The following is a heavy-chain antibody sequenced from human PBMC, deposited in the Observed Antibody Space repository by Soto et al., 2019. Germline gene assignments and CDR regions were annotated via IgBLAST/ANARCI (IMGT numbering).Heavy chain of an antibody. CDR1: GGSISSYY. J-gene: IGHJ4*02. CDR2: IYYSGGT. V-gene: IGHV4-59*01. D-gene: IGHD6-6*01. CDR3: ARQYSSSYDY. Sequence: SETLSLTCTVSGGSISSYYWSWIRQPPGKGLEWIGYIYYSGGTNYNPSLKSRVTISVDTSKNQFSLKLSSVTAADTAVYYCARQYSSSYDYWGQGTLVTAPQ.